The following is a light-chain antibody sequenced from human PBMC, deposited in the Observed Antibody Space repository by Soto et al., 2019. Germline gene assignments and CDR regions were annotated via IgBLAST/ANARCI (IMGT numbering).Light chain of an antibody. CDR1: QSVSSSY. CDR2: GAS. J-gene: IGKJ3*01. Sequence: EIVLTQSPGTLSLSPGERATLSCRASQSVSSSYLAWYQQKPGQAPRLLIYGASSRATGIPDWFSGSGSGTDFPLTISRLEPEDFAVYYCQQYGSSLFTFGPGTKVDIK. V-gene: IGKV3-20*01. CDR3: QQYGSSLFT.